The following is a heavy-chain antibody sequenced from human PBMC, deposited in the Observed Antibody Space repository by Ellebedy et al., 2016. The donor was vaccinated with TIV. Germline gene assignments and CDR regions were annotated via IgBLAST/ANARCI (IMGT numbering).Heavy chain of an antibody. J-gene: IGHJ4*02. CDR3: ARGASVTGYFDY. CDR2: FDPEDGET. Sequence: ASVKVSCKVSGYTLTELSMHWVRQAPGKGLEWMGGFDPEDGETIYAQKFQGRVTMTEDTSTDTAYMELSSLRSEDTAVYYCARGASVTGYFDYWGQGTLVTVSS. V-gene: IGHV1-24*01. D-gene: IGHD2-8*02. CDR1: GYTLTELS.